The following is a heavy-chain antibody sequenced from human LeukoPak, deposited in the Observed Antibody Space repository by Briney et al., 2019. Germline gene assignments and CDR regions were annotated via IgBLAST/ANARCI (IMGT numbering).Heavy chain of an antibody. CDR1: GGSISSSSYF. CDR3: ARRSSSQPPNY. D-gene: IGHD6-13*01. J-gene: IGHJ4*02. V-gene: IGHV4-39*01. Sequence: SETLSLTCTVSGGSISSSSYFWGWIRQPPGKGLEWVGSMSYSGSTYYNPSLKSRVTISVDASKNQFSLELSSVTAADTAVYYCARRSSSQPPNYWGQGTLVTVSS. CDR2: MSYSGST.